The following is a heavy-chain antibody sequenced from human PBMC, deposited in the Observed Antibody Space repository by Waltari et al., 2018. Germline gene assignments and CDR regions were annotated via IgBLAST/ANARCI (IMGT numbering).Heavy chain of an antibody. J-gene: IGHJ4*02. D-gene: IGHD2-21*01. V-gene: IGHV4-39*01. CDR1: GGSISTKTYY. CDR2: FYYSGST. Sequence: QLQLQELGPGLVNPSETLLLTCTVSGGSISTKTYYWGWIRQPPGKGLEWIGSFYYSGSTYYNLSLKSRVHISVDSSKNQFSLKLNSVTAADTALYYCARHQVYCGDDRCYPPFDHWGQGTLVNVSS. CDR3: ARHQVYCGDDRCYPPFDH.